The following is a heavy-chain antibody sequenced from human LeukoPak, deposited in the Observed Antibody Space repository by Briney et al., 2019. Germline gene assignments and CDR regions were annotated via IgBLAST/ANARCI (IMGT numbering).Heavy chain of an antibody. CDR3: SKGGYCSGGSCGGAFDI. J-gene: IGHJ3*02. CDR1: GFTFDDYA. D-gene: IGHD2-15*01. CDR2: ISWNSGSI. Sequence: GGSLRLSRAASGFTFDDYAMHWVRQAPGKGLEWVSGISWNSGSIGYADSVKGRFTISRDNAKNSLYLQMNSLRAEDTALYYCSKGGYCSGGSCGGAFDIWGQGTMVTVSS. V-gene: IGHV3-9*01.